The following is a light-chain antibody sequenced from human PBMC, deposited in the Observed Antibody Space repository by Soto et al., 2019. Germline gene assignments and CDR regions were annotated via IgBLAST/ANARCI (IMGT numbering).Light chain of an antibody. CDR1: QGIGDT. CDR2: DTS. CDR3: QHYVTWPLT. V-gene: IGKV3-15*01. Sequence: IQTPATLSVSPGEVDTLSCRASQGIGDTLAWYQQKPGQTPRLLIYDTSIRATGVPARFSGSRSGAEYTLSLSSLQSDDFAVYYCQHYVTWPLTLAGGTKVDIK. J-gene: IGKJ4*01.